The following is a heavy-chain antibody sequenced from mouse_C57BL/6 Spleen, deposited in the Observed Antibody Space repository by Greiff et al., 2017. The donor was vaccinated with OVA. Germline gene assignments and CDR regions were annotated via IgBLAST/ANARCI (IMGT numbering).Heavy chain of an antibody. J-gene: IGHJ1*03. V-gene: IGHV1-18*01. CDR2: INPNNGGT. Sequence: EVQLQQSGPELVKPGASVKIPCKASGYTFTDYNMDWVKQSHGKSLEWIGDINPNNGGTIYNQKFKGKATLTVDKSSSTAYMELRSLTSEDTAVYYCARTTVVCWYFDVWGTGTTVTVSS. CDR3: ARTTVVCWYFDV. CDR1: GYTFTDYN. D-gene: IGHD1-1*01.